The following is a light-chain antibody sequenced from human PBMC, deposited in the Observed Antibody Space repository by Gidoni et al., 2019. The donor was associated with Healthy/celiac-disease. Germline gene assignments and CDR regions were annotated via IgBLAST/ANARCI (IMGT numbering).Light chain of an antibody. Sequence: IHMTHSPSSLSASVGDRVTITCRASQSISNYLNWYQQKPGKAPKRLIYATSSLQSGVPSRFSGSGSGTDFTLTISSLQPEDFATYYCQQSYSNPGPFGGGTKVEIK. CDR3: QQSYSNPGP. CDR2: ATS. CDR1: QSISNY. J-gene: IGKJ4*01. V-gene: IGKV1-39*01.